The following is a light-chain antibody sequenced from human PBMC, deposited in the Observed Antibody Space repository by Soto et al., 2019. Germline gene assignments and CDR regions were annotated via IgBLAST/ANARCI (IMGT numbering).Light chain of an antibody. Sequence: EIVMTQSPATLSVSPGERATLSCRASQSVSSNLAWYQQKPGQAPRLLIYGASTRATGIPARFSGSGSGREFTHTIISLQSEDFAVYYCQQYNNWPPWTFGQGTKVEIK. CDR1: QSVSSN. V-gene: IGKV3-15*01. CDR3: QQYNNWPPWT. CDR2: GAS. J-gene: IGKJ1*01.